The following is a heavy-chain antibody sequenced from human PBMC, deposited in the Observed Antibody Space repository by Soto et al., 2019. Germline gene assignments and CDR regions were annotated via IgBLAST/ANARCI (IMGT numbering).Heavy chain of an antibody. D-gene: IGHD2-21*02. V-gene: IGHV5-10-1*01. CDR1: GYSFTSYW. CDR3: ARHVVVVTNAFDI. CDR2: IDPSDSYT. J-gene: IGHJ3*02. Sequence: GESLKISCKGSGYSFTSYWISWVRQMPGKGLEWMGRIDPSDSYTNYSPSFQGHVTISADKSISTAYLQWSSLKASDTAMYYCARHVVVVTNAFDIWGQGAMVTVSS.